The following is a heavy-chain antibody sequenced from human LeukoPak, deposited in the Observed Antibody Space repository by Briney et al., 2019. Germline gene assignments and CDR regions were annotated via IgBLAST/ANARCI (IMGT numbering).Heavy chain of an antibody. J-gene: IGHJ3*02. CDR3: AKEERELWLLNAFDI. CDR2: IWYDGSNK. CDR1: GFTFSSYW. V-gene: IGHV3-33*06. Sequence: GGSLRLSCAASGFTFSSYWMHWVRQAPGKGLEWVAVIWYDGSNKYYADSVKGRFTISRDNSKNTLYLQMNSLRAEDTAVYYCAKEERELWLLNAFDIWGQGTMVTVSS. D-gene: IGHD5-18*01.